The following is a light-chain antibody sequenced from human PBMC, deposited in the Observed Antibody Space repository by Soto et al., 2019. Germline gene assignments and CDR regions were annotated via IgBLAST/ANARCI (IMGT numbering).Light chain of an antibody. J-gene: IGKJ1*01. CDR2: WAS. Sequence: DIVMTQSPDSLAVSLGERATINCKSSQSVLYSSDNKNYLAWYQQKPGQPLKLLIYWASTRESGVPDRFSGSGSGTDFTLTICSLQAEDVAVYYCQQYDSTPWTFGQGTKVEIK. V-gene: IGKV4-1*01. CDR1: QSVLYSSDNKNY. CDR3: QQYDSTPWT.